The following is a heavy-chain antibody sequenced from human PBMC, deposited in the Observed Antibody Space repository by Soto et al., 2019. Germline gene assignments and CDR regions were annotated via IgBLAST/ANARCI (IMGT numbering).Heavy chain of an antibody. V-gene: IGHV3-23*01. D-gene: IGHD5-12*01. CDR1: GFIFSDYS. J-gene: IGHJ4*02. Sequence: GGSLRLSCAASGFIFSDYSMAWVRQTPEKGLEWVSGMSISGEKTFYADSVNGRFTVSRDSSKNTVYLQMNSLRVEDTAVYYCARWSGYGDLWGQGTLVTVSS. CDR2: MSISGEKT. CDR3: ARWSGYGDL.